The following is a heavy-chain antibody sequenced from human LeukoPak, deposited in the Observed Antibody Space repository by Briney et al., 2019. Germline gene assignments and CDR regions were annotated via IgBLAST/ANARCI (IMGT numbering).Heavy chain of an antibody. CDR3: ARGSHGSGWYDYDY. Sequence: SETLSLTCTVSGYSISSGYYWGWIRQPPGKGLEWIGSIYHSGSTYYNPSLKSRVTISVDTSKDQFSLKLSSVTAADTAVYYCARGSHGSGWYDYDYWGQGTLVTVSS. D-gene: IGHD6-19*01. CDR2: IYHSGST. J-gene: IGHJ4*02. CDR1: GYSISSGYY. V-gene: IGHV4-38-2*02.